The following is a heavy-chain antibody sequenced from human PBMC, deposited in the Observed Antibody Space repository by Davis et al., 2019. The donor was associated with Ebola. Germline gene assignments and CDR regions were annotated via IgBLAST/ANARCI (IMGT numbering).Heavy chain of an antibody. Sequence: GESLKISCVASGFTVSGKSMSWVRQAPGKGLEWVSSITSSSAYISYADSVKGRFTISRDNAKNSLHLQMNSLSDDDTAVYFCAREMYPAVSAPSDYWGQGTLVTVSS. V-gene: IGHV3-21*01. J-gene: IGHJ4*02. CDR1: GFTVSGKS. CDR3: AREMYPAVSAPSDY. D-gene: IGHD6-19*01. CDR2: ITSSSAYI.